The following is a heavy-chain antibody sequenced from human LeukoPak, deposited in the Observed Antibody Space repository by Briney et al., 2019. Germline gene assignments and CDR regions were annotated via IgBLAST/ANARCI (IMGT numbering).Heavy chain of an antibody. CDR1: GYTLTELS. CDR3: ATECRYSGYDSCEDY. V-gene: IGHV1-24*01. J-gene: IGHJ4*02. D-gene: IGHD5-12*01. CDR2: FDPEDGET. Sequence: ASVKVSCKVSGYTLTELSMHWVRQAPGKGLEWMGGFDPEDGETIYAQKFQGRVTMTEDTSTGTAYMELSSLRSEDTAVYYCATECRYSGYDSCEDYWGQGTLVTVSS.